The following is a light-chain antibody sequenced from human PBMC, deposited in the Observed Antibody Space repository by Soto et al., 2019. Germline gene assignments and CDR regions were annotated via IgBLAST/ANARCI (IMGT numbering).Light chain of an antibody. CDR1: QDINNN. V-gene: IGKV1-27*01. Sequence: DMQMTQSPSSLSASIGDGVTITCRASQDINNNLAWYQQKPGKVPKVLIYAASTLQSGVPSRFSGSGSGTDFTLTISSLQPEDVATYYCQKYNSARETFGPGTKVDI. J-gene: IGKJ3*01. CDR2: AAS. CDR3: QKYNSARET.